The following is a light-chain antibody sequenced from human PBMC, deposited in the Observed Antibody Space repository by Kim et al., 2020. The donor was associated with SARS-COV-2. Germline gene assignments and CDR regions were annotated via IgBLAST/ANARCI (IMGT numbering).Light chain of an antibody. CDR1: QSLVHSDGNTY. J-gene: IGKJ2*01. Sequence: GQPASIACRSSQSLVHSDGNTYLSWFQQRPGQSPRRLIYKVSNRDSGVPDRFSGSGSGTDFTLKISRVEAEDVGVYYCMQGTQWYTFGQGTKLEI. CDR3: MQGTQWYT. CDR2: KVS. V-gene: IGKV2-30*02.